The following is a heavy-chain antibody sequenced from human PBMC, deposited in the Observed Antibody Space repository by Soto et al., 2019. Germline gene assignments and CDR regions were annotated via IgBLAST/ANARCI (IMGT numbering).Heavy chain of an antibody. CDR1: GYTFTGYY. V-gene: IGHV1-2*02. Sequence: ASVKVSCKASGYTFTGYYMHWVRQAPGQGLEWMGWINPNSGGTNYARKFQGRVTMTRDTSISTAYMELSRLRSDDTAVYYCARASTIFEVVTGGYYYYGMDVWGQGTTVTVSS. D-gene: IGHD3-3*01. J-gene: IGHJ6*02. CDR2: INPNSGGT. CDR3: ARASTIFEVVTGGYYYYGMDV.